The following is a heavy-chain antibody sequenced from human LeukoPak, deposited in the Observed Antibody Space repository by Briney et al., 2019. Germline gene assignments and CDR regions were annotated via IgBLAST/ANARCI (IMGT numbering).Heavy chain of an antibody. Sequence: QTWGSLRLSCAASGFTFSSYWMSWVRQAPGKGLVWVSRINSDGINTSYADSVKGRFTISRDNAKNTLNLQMNSLRAEDTAVYYCARDLGQYYDTSDNWFDPWGQGTLVTVSS. CDR2: INSDGINT. CDR1: GFTFSSYW. J-gene: IGHJ5*02. V-gene: IGHV3-74*01. D-gene: IGHD3-22*01. CDR3: ARDLGQYYDTSDNWFDP.